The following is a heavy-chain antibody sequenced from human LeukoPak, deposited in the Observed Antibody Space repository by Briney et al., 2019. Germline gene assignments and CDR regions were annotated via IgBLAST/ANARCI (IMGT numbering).Heavy chain of an antibody. V-gene: IGHV1-24*01. CDR1: GYTLTELS. Sequence: ASVKVSCKVSGYTLTELSMHWVRQAPGKGLEWMGGFDPEDGETIYAQKFQGRVTMTEDTSTDTAYMELSSLRSEDTAVYYCATGRIAAPSYYYGMDVWGQGTTVTVSS. CDR3: ATGRIAAPSYYYGMDV. J-gene: IGHJ6*02. CDR2: FDPEDGET. D-gene: IGHD6-13*01.